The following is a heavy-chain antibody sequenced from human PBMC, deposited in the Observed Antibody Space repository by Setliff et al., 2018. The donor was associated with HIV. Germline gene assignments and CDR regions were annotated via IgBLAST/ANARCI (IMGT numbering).Heavy chain of an antibody. D-gene: IGHD6-6*01. V-gene: IGHV3-23*01. CDR3: AKVEIASRPRGFDY. CDR1: GLTFSSYA. Sequence: GGSLRLSCAASGLTFSSYAMSWVRQAPGKGLEWVSGISGRSENTFYADSVKGRFTISRDNSLNTVYLQMNSLRAEDTAVYYRAKVEIASRPRGFDYWGQGTLVTVSS. CDR2: ISGRSENT. J-gene: IGHJ4*02.